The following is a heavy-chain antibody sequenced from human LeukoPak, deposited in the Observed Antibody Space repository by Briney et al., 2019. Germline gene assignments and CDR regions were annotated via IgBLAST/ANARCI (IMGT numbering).Heavy chain of an antibody. CDR3: ARGLAVSGRSSLDF. V-gene: IGHV4-61*08. CDR1: GGSISSGGYY. CDR2: IYYSGST. J-gene: IGHJ4*02. D-gene: IGHD6-19*01. Sequence: PSETLSLTCTVSGGSISSGGYYWSWIRQHPGKGLEWIGYIYYSGSTHYNPSLKSRVTITVDTSKNQFSLKLSSVTAADTAVYFCARGLAVSGRSSLDFWGQGTLVTVSS.